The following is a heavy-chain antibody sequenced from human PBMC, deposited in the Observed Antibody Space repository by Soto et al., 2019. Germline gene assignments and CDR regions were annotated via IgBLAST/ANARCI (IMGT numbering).Heavy chain of an antibody. V-gene: IGHV1-69*13. D-gene: IGHD1-26*01. CDR2: IIPILGTA. CDR1: GGTFSSYA. Sequence: SVKVSCKASGGTFSSYAISWVRQAPGQGLEWMGGIIPILGTANYAQKFQGRVTITADESTSTAYMELSSLRSEDTAVYYCARRALVGATPGYFDYWGQGTLVTVSS. J-gene: IGHJ4*02. CDR3: ARRALVGATPGYFDY.